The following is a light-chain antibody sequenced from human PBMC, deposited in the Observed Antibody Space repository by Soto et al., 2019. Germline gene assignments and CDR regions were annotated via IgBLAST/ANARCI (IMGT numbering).Light chain of an antibody. CDR2: AAS. CDR3: QQSYSTRWT. V-gene: IGKV1-39*01. J-gene: IGKJ1*01. Sequence: DIQMTQSPSSLSASVGDRVTITCRASQSISSYLNCYQQKPGKAPKLLIYAASSLQSGVPSRFSGSGSGTDFTLTISSLQPEDFATYYCQQSYSTRWTFGQGTKVDI. CDR1: QSISSY.